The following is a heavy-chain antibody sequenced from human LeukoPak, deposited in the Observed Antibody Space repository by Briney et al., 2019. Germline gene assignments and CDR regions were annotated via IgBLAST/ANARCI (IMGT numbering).Heavy chain of an antibody. V-gene: IGHV4-38-2*02. D-gene: IGHD2-2*01. CDR2: IYHSGST. CDR3: ASRYCSSTSCYEGGLDAFDI. Sequence: SETLSLTCTVSGYSISSGYYWGWIRQPPGKGLEWIGSIYHSGSTNYNPSLKSRVTISVDTSKNQFSLKLSSVTAADTAVYYCASRYCSSTSCYEGGLDAFDIWGQGTMVTVSS. CDR1: GYSISSGYY. J-gene: IGHJ3*02.